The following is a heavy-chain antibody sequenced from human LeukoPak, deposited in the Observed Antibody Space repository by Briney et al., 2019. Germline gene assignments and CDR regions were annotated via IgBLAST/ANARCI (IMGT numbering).Heavy chain of an antibody. CDR2: IYYSGST. CDR1: GGSISRYY. D-gene: IGHD5-18*01. CDR3: ARARGYSYGYPFDY. J-gene: IGHJ4*02. V-gene: IGHV4-59*01. Sequence: PSETLSLTCTVSGGSISRYYWSWIRQPPGQGLEGIGYIYYSGSTNYNPSLKSRVTISVDTSKNQFSLKLSSVTAADTAVYYCARARGYSYGYPFDYWGQGTLVTVSS.